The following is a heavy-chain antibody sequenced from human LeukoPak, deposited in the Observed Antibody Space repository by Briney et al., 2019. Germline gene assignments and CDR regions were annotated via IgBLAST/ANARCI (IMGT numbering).Heavy chain of an antibody. V-gene: IGHV1-46*01. D-gene: IGHD1-26*01. CDR3: ARSRTKAGTWGAYFDY. Sequence: ASVKVSCKASGYTFTSYYMHWVRQAPGQGLEWMGIINPGGGGTSYAQKFQGRVTMTRDMSTSTVYMELSSLRSEDTAVYYCARSRTKAGTWGAYFDYWGQGTLVTVSS. CDR2: INPGGGGT. J-gene: IGHJ4*02. CDR1: GYTFTSYY.